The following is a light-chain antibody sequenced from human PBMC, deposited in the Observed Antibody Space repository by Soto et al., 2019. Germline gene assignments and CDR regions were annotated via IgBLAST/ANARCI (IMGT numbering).Light chain of an antibody. CDR2: AAI. CDR1: QDIDSW. Sequence: DIQMTQSPSSVYASLGDRVTITCRASQDIDSWLAWFQQKPGEAPRLLIYAAISLHSGVPSRFSGAGAGTGFSLTISSLHPEDFATYFWQQGNSFPLTVGGGTKVEIK. CDR3: QQGNSFPLT. V-gene: IGKV1-12*01. J-gene: IGKJ4*01.